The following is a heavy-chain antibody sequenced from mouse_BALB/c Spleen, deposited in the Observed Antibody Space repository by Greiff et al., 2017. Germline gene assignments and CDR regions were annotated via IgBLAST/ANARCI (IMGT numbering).Heavy chain of an antibody. CDR1: GFTFSSYA. Sequence: EVMLVESGGGLVKPGGSLKLSCAASGFTFSSYAMSWVRQTPEKRLEWVASISSGGSTYYPDSVKGRFTISRDNARNILYLQMSSLRSEDTAMYYCARPDYYGSSYSFAYWGQGTLVTVSA. CDR3: ARPDYYGSSYSFAY. D-gene: IGHD1-1*01. CDR2: ISSGGST. J-gene: IGHJ3*01. V-gene: IGHV5-6-5*01.